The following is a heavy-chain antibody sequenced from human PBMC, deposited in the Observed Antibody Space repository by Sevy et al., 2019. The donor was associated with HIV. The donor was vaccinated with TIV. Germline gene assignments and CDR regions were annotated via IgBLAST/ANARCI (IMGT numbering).Heavy chain of an antibody. D-gene: IGHD1-1*01. CDR1: GFTFNSYS. CDR3: ARGTGIRPLYYFAY. CDR2: ISTSSDIT. J-gene: IGHJ4*02. V-gene: IGHV3-48*01. Sequence: GGSLRLSCEVPGFTFNSYSFNWVRQAPGKGLEWISYISTSSDITYYEESVPGRFTISRDNVKNSLYLQMNSLRVEDTAIYYCARGTGIRPLYYFAYWGQGTLVTVSS.